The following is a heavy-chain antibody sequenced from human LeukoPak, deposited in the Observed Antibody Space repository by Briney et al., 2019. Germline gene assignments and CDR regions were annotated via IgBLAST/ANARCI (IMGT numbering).Heavy chain of an antibody. Sequence: GASVKVSCKASGYTFTSYAMHWVRQAPGQRLEWMGWINAGNGNTKYSQKFQGRVTITRDTSASTAYMELRSLRSDDTAVYYCARVRSPGSVVPAAMVGGIDYWGQGTLVTVSS. J-gene: IGHJ4*02. V-gene: IGHV1-3*01. CDR3: ARVRSPGSVVPAAMVGGIDY. D-gene: IGHD2-2*01. CDR1: GYTFTSYA. CDR2: INAGNGNT.